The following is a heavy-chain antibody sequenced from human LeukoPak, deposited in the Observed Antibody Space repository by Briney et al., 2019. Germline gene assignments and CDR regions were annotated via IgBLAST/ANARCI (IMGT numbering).Heavy chain of an antibody. CDR3: ARAKAAGSYDF. CDR1: GSSIGRHY. CDR2: THFSGSS. D-gene: IGHD6-13*01. V-gene: IGHV4-59*11. Sequence: PSETLSLTCSVSGSSIGRHYWTWIRQPPGKGLEWIGYTHFSGSSNYNPSLKSRATTSLDRAKNQISLTLTSVTAADTAVYFCARAKAAGSYDFWGQGTLVTVS. J-gene: IGHJ4*02.